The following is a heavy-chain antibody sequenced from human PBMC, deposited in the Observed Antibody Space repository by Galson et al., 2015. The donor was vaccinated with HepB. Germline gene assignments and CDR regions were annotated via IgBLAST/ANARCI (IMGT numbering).Heavy chain of an antibody. CDR3: ARQLPFDL. D-gene: IGHD3-10*01. CDR1: GFTFSSYA. Sequence: SLRLPCAASGFTFSSYAMHWVRQAPGKGLEWVAAISYDGGNEWYADSVKGRFSISKDNSNNKMYLQMNSLRAEDMAVYYCARQLPFDLWGQGTLVTVSS. V-gene: IGHV3-30*04. J-gene: IGHJ4*02. CDR2: ISYDGGNE.